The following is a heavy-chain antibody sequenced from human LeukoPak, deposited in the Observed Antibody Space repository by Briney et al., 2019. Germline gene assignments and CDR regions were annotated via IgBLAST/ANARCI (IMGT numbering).Heavy chain of an antibody. Sequence: PGGSLILSCAASGFIFSSYGMHWVRQAPGKGLEWVAVISYDGSNKYYADSVKGRFTISRDNSKNTLNLQMNSLRVEDTAVYYCAKDPRSSTRTYFDYWGQGTLVTVSS. CDR2: ISYDGSNK. V-gene: IGHV3-30*18. CDR3: AKDPRSSTRTYFDY. J-gene: IGHJ4*02. D-gene: IGHD2-2*01. CDR1: GFIFSSYG.